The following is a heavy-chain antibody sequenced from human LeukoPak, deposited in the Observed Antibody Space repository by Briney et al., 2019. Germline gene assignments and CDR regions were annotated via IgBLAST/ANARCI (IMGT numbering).Heavy chain of an antibody. J-gene: IGHJ3*02. CDR1: GGSISSSNW. CDR3: AREVVAVAANDAFDI. Sequence: SETLSLTCAVSGGSISSSNWWSWVRQPPGKGLEWIGEIYHSGSTNYNPSLKSRVTISVDKSKNQFSLKLSSVTAADTAVYYCAREVVAVAANDAFDIWGQGTMVTVSS. CDR2: IYHSGST. D-gene: IGHD6-19*01. V-gene: IGHV4-4*02.